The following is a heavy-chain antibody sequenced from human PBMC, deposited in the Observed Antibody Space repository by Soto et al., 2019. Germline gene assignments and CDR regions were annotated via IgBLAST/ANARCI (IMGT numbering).Heavy chain of an antibody. Sequence: GSLRLSDAASGLTCSSSAMSWVRQAQGKGLEWVSAISGSGVSTYYAGSVRGRLTISRDNPQNILYLPMNSLNAEDTALYYYAKDRAMVRGTTAMDVCDQPTTVTV. CDR2: ISGSGVST. J-gene: IGHJ6*02. CDR3: AKDRAMVRGTTAMDV. D-gene: IGHD3-10*01. CDR1: GLTCSSSA. V-gene: IGHV3-23*01.